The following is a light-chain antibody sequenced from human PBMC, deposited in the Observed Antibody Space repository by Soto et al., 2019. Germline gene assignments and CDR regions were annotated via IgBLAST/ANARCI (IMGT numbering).Light chain of an antibody. V-gene: IGKV3-20*01. Sequence: DIVLTQSPGTLSLSPGKRATLSCWASQSVCNNYLAWYQQKPGQAPRLLIYHASSRTTGIPDRFSGRLSGTDFTLTISRLEPEYFAVYYSQQYGWSPPITCRQGTRLE. CDR3: QQYGWSPPIT. J-gene: IGKJ5*01. CDR2: HAS. CDR1: QSVCNNY.